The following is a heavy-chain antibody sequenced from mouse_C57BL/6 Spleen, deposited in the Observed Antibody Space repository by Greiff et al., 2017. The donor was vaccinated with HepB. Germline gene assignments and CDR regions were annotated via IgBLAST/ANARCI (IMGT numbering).Heavy chain of an antibody. CDR1: GYTFTDYY. CDR3: ARSTGTDFDY. CDR2: IYPGSGNT. V-gene: IGHV1-76*01. D-gene: IGHD4-1*02. J-gene: IGHJ2*01. Sequence: VKLMESGAELVRPGASVKLSCKASGYTFTDYYINWVKQRPGQGLEWIARIYPGSGNTYYNEKFKGKATLTAEKSSSTAYMQLSSLTSEDSAVYFCARSTGTDFDYWGQGTTLTVSS.